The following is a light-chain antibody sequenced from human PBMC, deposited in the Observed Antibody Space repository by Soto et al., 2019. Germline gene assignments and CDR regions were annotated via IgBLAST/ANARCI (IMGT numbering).Light chain of an antibody. CDR2: LGS. V-gene: IGKV2-28*01. Sequence: DIVMTQSPLSLRVTPGEPASISCRSSQSLLHSSGYNYLHWYLQKPGQSPQLLISLGSDRSSGVPDRFSGSASGTDFTLNISRVEAEDVGVYYCMQPLQTPWTFGQGTKVEIK. J-gene: IGKJ1*01. CDR3: MQPLQTPWT. CDR1: QSLLHSSGYNY.